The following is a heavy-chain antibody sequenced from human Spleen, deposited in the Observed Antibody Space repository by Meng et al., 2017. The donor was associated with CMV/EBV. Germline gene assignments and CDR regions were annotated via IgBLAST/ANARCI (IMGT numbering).Heavy chain of an antibody. J-gene: IGHJ6*02. CDR2: ISSSSGYI. D-gene: IGHD2-2*01. CDR3: ARGAACTSSGCYAPGDYYYYYGLDV. CDR1: GFTFSSYE. V-gene: IGHV3-21*01. Sequence: GESLKISCAASGFTFSSYEMNWVRQAPGKGLEWVSSISSSSGYIYYADSVKGRFTISRDNAKNSVFLQMNSLRGDDTAVYYCARGAACTSSGCYAPGDYYYYYGLDVWGQGTTVTVSS.